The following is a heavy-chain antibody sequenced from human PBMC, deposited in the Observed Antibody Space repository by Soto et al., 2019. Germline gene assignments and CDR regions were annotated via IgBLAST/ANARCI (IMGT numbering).Heavy chain of an antibody. J-gene: IGHJ6*02. CDR1: GFTFSSYA. Sequence: GGSLRLSCAASGFTFSSYAMHWVRQAPGKGLEWVAVISYDGSNKYYADSVKGRFTISRDNSKNTLYLQMNSLRAEDTAVYYCAKSMVRGVHYGMDVWGQGTTGTSP. D-gene: IGHD3-10*01. V-gene: IGHV3-30-3*01. CDR3: AKSMVRGVHYGMDV. CDR2: ISYDGSNK.